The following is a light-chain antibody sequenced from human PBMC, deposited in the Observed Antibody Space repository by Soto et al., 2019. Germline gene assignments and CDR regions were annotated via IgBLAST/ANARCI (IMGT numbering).Light chain of an antibody. Sequence: DIQMNKTPSSVSASVGHRVAITCRASQGIRTWLAWYQQKPGKATKVLIYDASSLESGVTSRFSGSGSGTDFTLTISSVQPEDFATYRCQQANSFPITFGQGTRLE. CDR2: DAS. J-gene: IGKJ5*01. CDR3: QQANSFPIT. V-gene: IGKV1-12*01. CDR1: QGIRTW.